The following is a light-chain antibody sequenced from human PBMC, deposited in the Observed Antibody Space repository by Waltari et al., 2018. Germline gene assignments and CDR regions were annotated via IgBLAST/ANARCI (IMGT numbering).Light chain of an antibody. CDR3: SSYTSSSTVV. CDR1: SSDVGGYNY. CDR2: DVS. J-gene: IGLJ2*01. V-gene: IGLV2-14*01. Sequence: QSALTQPASVSGSPGQSITISCTGTSSDVGGYNYVSWYQQHPGKAPKLMMYDVSNGPSGVSNRFSGSKSGNTASLTISGLQAEDEADYYCSSYTSSSTVVFGGGTKLTVL.